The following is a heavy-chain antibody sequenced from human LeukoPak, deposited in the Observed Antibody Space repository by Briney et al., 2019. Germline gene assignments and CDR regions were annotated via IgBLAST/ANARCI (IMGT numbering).Heavy chain of an antibody. Sequence: SETLSLTCTVSGGSITNNEYYWNWIRQPAGKGLEWIGRIYPSGSTNYNPSLKSRVSISMDTSKNQFSLRLTSVTAADPAVYYCARTYFPRGAFDIWGLGTMVTVSS. CDR2: IYPSGST. V-gene: IGHV4-61*02. D-gene: IGHD3-9*01. J-gene: IGHJ3*02. CDR3: ARTYFPRGAFDI. CDR1: GGSITNNEYY.